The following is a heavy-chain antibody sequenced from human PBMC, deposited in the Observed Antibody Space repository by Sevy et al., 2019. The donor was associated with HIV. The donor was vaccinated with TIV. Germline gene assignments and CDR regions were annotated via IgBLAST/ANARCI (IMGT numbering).Heavy chain of an antibody. J-gene: IGHJ4*02. Sequence: ASVKVSCKASGYTFTSYDINWVRQATGQGLEWMGWMNPNSGNTGYAQKFQGRVTITRNTSISTAYMELSSLGSEDTAVYYCARAATYYDFWSGPNTGDYFDYWGQGTLVTVSS. CDR2: MNPNSGNT. V-gene: IGHV1-8*03. CDR3: ARAATYYDFWSGPNTGDYFDY. CDR1: GYTFTSYD. D-gene: IGHD3-3*01.